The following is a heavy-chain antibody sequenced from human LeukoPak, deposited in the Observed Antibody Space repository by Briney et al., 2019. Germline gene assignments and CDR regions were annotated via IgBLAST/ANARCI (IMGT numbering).Heavy chain of an antibody. J-gene: IGHJ4*02. V-gene: IGHV1-2*02. CDR2: INPNSGGT. Sequence: ASVKVSCXASGYTFTDYYIHWLRQAPGLGLEWMGWINPNSGGTNYAPKFQGLVTMSSDTSITTAYMELSRLISDDTAVYYCARTKPPCTSCLLLDYWGQGTLVTVSS. D-gene: IGHD2-2*01. CDR1: GYTFTDYY. CDR3: ARTKPPCTSCLLLDY.